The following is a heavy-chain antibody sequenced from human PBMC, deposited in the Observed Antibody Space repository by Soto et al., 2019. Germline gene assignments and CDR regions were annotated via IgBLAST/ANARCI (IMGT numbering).Heavy chain of an antibody. CDR3: ARVRIAAADNGFDP. J-gene: IGHJ5*02. CDR1: GGSISSSNW. V-gene: IGHV4-4*02. D-gene: IGHD6-13*01. CDR2: IYHSGIP. Sequence: SETLSLTCAVSGGSISSSNWWSWVRQPPGKGLEWFGEIYHSGIPSYTPSLKGRVTISVDKSKNQFSLKLSSVTAADTAVYYCARVRIAAADNGFDPWGQGTLVTVSS.